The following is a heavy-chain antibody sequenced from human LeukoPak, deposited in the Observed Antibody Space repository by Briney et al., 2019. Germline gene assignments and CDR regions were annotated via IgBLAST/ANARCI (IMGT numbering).Heavy chain of an antibody. V-gene: IGHV4-34*01. CDR1: GGSFSGYY. CDR3: ARGRAAGFIVWGSVWFDP. CDR2: INHSGST. J-gene: IGHJ5*02. D-gene: IGHD6-13*01. Sequence: KSSETLSLTCAVYGGSFSGYYWSWIRQPPGKGLEWIGEINHSGSTNYNPSLKSRVTISVDTSKNQFSLKLSSVTAADTAVYYCARGRAAGFIVWGSVWFDPWGQGTLVTVSS.